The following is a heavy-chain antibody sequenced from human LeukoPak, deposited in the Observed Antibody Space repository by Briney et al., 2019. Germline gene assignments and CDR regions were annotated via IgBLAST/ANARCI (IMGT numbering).Heavy chain of an antibody. CDR3: ARERYSYREHPKLFDY. D-gene: IGHD5-18*01. V-gene: IGHV1-18*01. J-gene: IGHJ4*02. CDR2: ISAYNGNT. CDR1: GYTFTSYG. Sequence: ASVKVSCKASGYTFTSYGISWVRQAPGQGLEWMVWISAYNGNTNYAQKLQGRVTMTTDTSTSTAYMELRSLRSDDTAVYYCARERYSYREHPKLFDYWGQGTLVTVSS.